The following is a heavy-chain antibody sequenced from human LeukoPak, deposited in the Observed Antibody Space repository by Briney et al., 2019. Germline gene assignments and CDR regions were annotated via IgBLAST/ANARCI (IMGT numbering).Heavy chain of an antibody. CDR1: GGSITSYY. D-gene: IGHD3-3*01. J-gene: IGHJ6*03. CDR3: ARMAYYDFWSGYSDYYMDV. Sequence: SETLSLACTVSGGSITSYYWSWIRQPPGKGLEWIGYISYSGSTDYNPSLKSRLTISVDTSRNQFSLKLSSVTAADTAVYYCARMAYYDFWSGYSDYYMDVWGKGTTVTVSS. CDR2: ISYSGST. V-gene: IGHV4-59*01.